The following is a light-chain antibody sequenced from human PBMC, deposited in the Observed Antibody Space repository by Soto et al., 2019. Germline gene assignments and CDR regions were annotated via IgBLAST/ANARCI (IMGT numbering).Light chain of an antibody. CDR3: QQRSSWPLT. CDR1: QSVSGY. J-gene: IGKJ4*01. Sequence: EIVLTQSPATLSLSPGERATLSCRASQSVSGYLAWYQQKPGQAPRLLISDASNRATGIPARFSGSGSGTDFSLTISSLEPEDFAVYYCQQRSSWPLTFGGGTKVDIK. V-gene: IGKV3-11*01. CDR2: DAS.